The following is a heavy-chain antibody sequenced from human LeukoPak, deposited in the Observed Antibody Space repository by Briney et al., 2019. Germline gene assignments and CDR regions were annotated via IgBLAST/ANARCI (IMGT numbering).Heavy chain of an antibody. CDR1: GGSISSSSYY. V-gene: IGHV4-39*07. Sequence: SETLSLTCTVSGGSISSSSYYWGWIRQPPGKGLEWIGSIYYSGSTYYNPSLKSRITISVDTSKNQFSLKLSSVTAADTAVYYCARMYYDILTGYYYFDYWGQGTLVTVSS. CDR3: ARMYYDILTGYYYFDY. CDR2: IYYSGST. J-gene: IGHJ4*02. D-gene: IGHD3-9*01.